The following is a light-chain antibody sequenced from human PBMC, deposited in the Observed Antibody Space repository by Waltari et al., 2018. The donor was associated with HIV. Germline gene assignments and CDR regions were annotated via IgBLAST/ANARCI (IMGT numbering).Light chain of an antibody. CDR2: WAS. Sequence: DIVMTESPDSLAVSLGERATINCKSIQSVLYSSNNTNYLAWYQQEPGQPPKLLIYWASTRESGVPDRFSGSGSGTDFTLTISSLQAEDVAVYYCQQYYSTPRTFGQGTKVEIK. J-gene: IGKJ1*01. V-gene: IGKV4-1*01. CDR1: QSVLYSSNNTNY. CDR3: QQYYSTPRT.